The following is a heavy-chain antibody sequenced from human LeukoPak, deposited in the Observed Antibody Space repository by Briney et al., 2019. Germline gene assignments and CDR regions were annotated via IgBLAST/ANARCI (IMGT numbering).Heavy chain of an antibody. V-gene: IGHV1-2*02. Sequence: ASVKVSCKASGYTLTDYYMHWVRQAPGQGLEWMGWINPKNGGTFYPQSFQGRITMTRDTSISTVYMELSSLLSAGTAAYYCAREADILTGYYKYWGQGTVVTVSS. J-gene: IGHJ4*02. CDR3: AREADILTGYYKY. CDR1: GYTLTDYY. CDR2: INPKNGGT. D-gene: IGHD3-9*01.